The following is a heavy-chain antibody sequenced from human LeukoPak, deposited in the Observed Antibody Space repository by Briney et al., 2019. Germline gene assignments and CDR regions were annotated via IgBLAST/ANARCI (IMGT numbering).Heavy chain of an antibody. Sequence: AGGSLRLSCAASGFTVSSNYMSWVRQTPGKGLEWVSVIYSGGSTYYADPVKGRFTISRDNSKNTLYLQMNSLRAEDTAVYYCASTPMVRGYAFDIWGQGTMVAVSS. J-gene: IGHJ3*02. CDR1: GFTVSSNY. D-gene: IGHD3-10*01. CDR2: IYSGGST. CDR3: ASTPMVRGYAFDI. V-gene: IGHV3-53*01.